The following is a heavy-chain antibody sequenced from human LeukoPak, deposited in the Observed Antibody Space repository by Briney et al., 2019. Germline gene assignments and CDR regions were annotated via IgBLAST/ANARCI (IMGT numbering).Heavy chain of an antibody. CDR1: EFTFNSYG. Sequence: GGSLRLSCTASEFTFNSYGMHWVRQAPGKGLEWVAFIRCDGSDEHYADSVKGRFTISRDNSKNTLYLQMNSLRAEDTAVYYCAKDRRGSCNAGSCYCCDYWGRGALVTVSS. CDR2: IRCDGSDE. J-gene: IGHJ4*02. CDR3: AKDRRGSCNAGSCYCCDY. D-gene: IGHD2-15*01. V-gene: IGHV3-30*02.